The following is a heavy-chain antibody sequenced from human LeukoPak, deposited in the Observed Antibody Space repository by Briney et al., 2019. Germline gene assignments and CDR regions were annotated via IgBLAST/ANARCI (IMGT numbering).Heavy chain of an antibody. CDR1: GFTFSSYG. Sequence: PGGPLRLSCVVPGFTFSSYGLHWVRQPPGKGLEWVAFIRDDGSSKYSEDSVKGLFTIPRDNSRNTLYLQKNSLRAEDTAVYYCAKDRYYYDSSGYSDFDYWGQGTLVTVSS. D-gene: IGHD3-22*01. J-gene: IGHJ4*02. CDR3: AKDRYYYDSSGYSDFDY. V-gene: IGHV3-30*02. CDR2: IRDDGSSK.